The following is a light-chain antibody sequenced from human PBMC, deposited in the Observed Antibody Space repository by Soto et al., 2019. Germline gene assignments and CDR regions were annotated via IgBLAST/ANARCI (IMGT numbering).Light chain of an antibody. Sequence: QYVLTQPPSVSGAPGQRVTISCTGSSSNIGAGYDVHWYQQLPGTAPKLLIYGNSNRPSGVPDRFSGSKSGTSASLAITGLQAEDEADYYCQYYDSSLSGWVFGGGTKRTVL. V-gene: IGLV1-40*01. J-gene: IGLJ3*02. CDR1: SSNIGAGYD. CDR3: QYYDSSLSGWV. CDR2: GNS.